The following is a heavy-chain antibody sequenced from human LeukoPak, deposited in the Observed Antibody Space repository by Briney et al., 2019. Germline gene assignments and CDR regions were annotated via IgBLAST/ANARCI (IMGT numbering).Heavy chain of an antibody. CDR2: IIRRSSNI. D-gene: IGHD4/OR15-4a*01. Sequence: GGSLRLSCAASGFTFSSYSMNWVRQAPGKGLEWVSSIIRRSSNIYDADSVKGRFPISKDNAKNSLYLQMNSLRAEDTAVYYCARDGCAGGQGTLVTVSS. CDR1: GFTFSSYS. J-gene: IGHJ4*02. V-gene: IGHV3-21*01. CDR3: ARDGCA.